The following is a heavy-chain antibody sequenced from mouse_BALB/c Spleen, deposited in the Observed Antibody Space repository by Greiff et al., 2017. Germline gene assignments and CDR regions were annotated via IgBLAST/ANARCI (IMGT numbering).Heavy chain of an antibody. CDR1: GYTFTSYN. D-gene: IGHD3-2*01. V-gene: IGHV1-12*01. J-gene: IGHJ2*01. Sequence: QVQLKQPGAELVKPGASVKMSCKASGYTFTSYNMHWVKQTPGQGLEWIGAIYPGNGDTSYNQKFKGKATLTADKSSSTAYMQLSSLTSEDSAVYYCARDSSGSPWYCDYWGQGTTLTVSS. CDR3: ARDSSGSPWYCDY. CDR2: IYPGNGDT.